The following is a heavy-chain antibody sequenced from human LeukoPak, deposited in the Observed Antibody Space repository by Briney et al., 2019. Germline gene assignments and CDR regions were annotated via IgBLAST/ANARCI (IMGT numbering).Heavy chain of an antibody. CDR1: GFTFSSYA. CDR3: AKEREWYNWNPHDAFDI. Sequence: GGSLRLSCAASGFTFSSYAMSWVRQAPGKGLEWVSAISGSGGSTYYADSVKGRFTISRDNSKNTLYLQMNTLRAEDTAVYYCAKEREWYNWNPHDAFDIWGQGKMVSVSS. V-gene: IGHV3-23*01. J-gene: IGHJ3*02. CDR2: ISGSGGST. D-gene: IGHD1-1*01.